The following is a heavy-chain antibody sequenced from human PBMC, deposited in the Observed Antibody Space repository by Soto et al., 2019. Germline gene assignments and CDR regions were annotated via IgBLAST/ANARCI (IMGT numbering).Heavy chain of an antibody. V-gene: IGHV4-34*01. CDR3: TRGRGCGHFTPPFAY. CDR2: INDSGST. D-gene: IGHD3-3*02. J-gene: IGHJ4*02. Sequence: QVQLQQWGAGLLKPSETMSLTCAVSGGSFSGYFWSWIRQPPGKGLEWIGEINDSGSTYYNPSLGSRVTDLVDTSRSQLTLQLRSETAADTAVYFCTRGRGCGHFTPPFAYWGQGTLVTVSS. CDR1: GGSFSGYF.